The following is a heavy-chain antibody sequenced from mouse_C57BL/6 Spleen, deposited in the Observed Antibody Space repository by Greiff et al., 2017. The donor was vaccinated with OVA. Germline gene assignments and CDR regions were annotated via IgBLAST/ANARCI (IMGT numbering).Heavy chain of an antibody. J-gene: IGHJ4*01. CDR3: ARRYYDYFYYAMDY. Sequence: QVQLQQPGAELVKPGASVKMSCKASGYTFTSYWITWVKQRPGQGLEWIGDIYPGSGSTKYNEKFKSKATLTVDTSSSTAYMQLSSLTSEDSAVYYCARRYYDYFYYAMDYWGQGTSVTVSS. CDR1: GYTFTSYW. V-gene: IGHV1-55*01. CDR2: IYPGSGST. D-gene: IGHD2-4*01.